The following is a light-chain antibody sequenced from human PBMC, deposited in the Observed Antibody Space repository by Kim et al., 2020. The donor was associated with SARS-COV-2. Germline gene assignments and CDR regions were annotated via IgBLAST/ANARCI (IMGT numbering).Light chain of an antibody. Sequence: EILLTQSPATLSLSPGERATLSCWASQSVSSDLAWYQQKPGQAPRLLIYDASNRATGIPARFSASGSGTDFTLTISSLEPEDFAVYYCQLRANGLVTFGGGTKVEIK. V-gene: IGKV3-11*01. J-gene: IGKJ4*01. CDR3: QLRANGLVT. CDR1: QSVSSD. CDR2: DAS.